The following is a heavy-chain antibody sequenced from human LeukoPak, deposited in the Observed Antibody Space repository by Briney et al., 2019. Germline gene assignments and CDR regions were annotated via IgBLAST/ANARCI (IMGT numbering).Heavy chain of an antibody. CDR2: ISGSGGST. CDR3: AKDGTYGSGNFDY. CDR1: GFTFSRYA. D-gene: IGHD3-10*01. V-gene: IGHV3-23*01. Sequence: GGSLRLSCAASGFTFSRYAMSWVRQAPGKGLEWVSAISGSGGSTYYADSVKGRFTISRDNSKNTLYLQMNSLRAEDTAVYYCAKDGTYGSGNFDYWGQGTLVTVSS. J-gene: IGHJ4*02.